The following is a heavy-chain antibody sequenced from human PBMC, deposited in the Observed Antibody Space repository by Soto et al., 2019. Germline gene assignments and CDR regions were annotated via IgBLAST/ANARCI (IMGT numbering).Heavy chain of an antibody. CDR1: GFTFSSYA. V-gene: IGHV3-23*01. Sequence: HPGGSLRLSCAASGFTFSSYAMSWVRQAPGKGLEWVSAISGSGGSTYYADSVKGRFTISRDNSKNTLYLQMNSLRAEDTAVYYCAKFGLDYGDFYSDLFDYWGQGTLVTVSS. J-gene: IGHJ4*02. CDR2: ISGSGGST. D-gene: IGHD4-17*01. CDR3: AKFGLDYGDFYSDLFDY.